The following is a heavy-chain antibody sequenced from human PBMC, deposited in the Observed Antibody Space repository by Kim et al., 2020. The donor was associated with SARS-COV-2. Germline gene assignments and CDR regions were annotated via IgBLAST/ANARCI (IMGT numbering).Heavy chain of an antibody. CDR3: ARGLGQLWLKSGWFDP. CDR2: INPSGGST. Sequence: ASVKVSCKASGYTFTSYYMHWVRQAPGQGLEWMGIINPSGGSTSYAQKFQGRVTMTRDTSTSTVYMELSSLRSEDTAVYYCARGLGQLWLKSGWFDPWGQGTLVTVSS. V-gene: IGHV1-46*01. J-gene: IGHJ5*02. CDR1: GYTFTSYY. D-gene: IGHD5-18*01.